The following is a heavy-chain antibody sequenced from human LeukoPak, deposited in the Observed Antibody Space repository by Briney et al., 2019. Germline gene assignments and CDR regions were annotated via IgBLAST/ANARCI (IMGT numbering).Heavy chain of an antibody. CDR1: GLTFSSYW. D-gene: IGHD3-9*01. V-gene: IGHV3-7*02. Sequence: GGALRLSCVASGLTFSSYWMSWIRQAPGKRLEWVANIKQDGSEKGYVDSVKGRFTISRDNAKNSLYLQMNSLRAEDTALYYCTRGHTILAYWGQGTLVTVSS. CDR2: IKQDGSEK. J-gene: IGHJ4*02. CDR3: TRGHTILAY.